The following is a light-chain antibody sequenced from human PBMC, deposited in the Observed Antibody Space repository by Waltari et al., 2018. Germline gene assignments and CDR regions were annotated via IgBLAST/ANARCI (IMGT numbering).Light chain of an antibody. CDR1: SSDVGGYNY. Sequence: QSALTQPPSASGSPGQSVTIPCTGTSSDVGGYNYVSWYQPYPGKAPKVMIYEVSKRPSGVPDLFSGSKSDNTASLTVSGVQAEDEADYYCSSYAGNNNLVFGGGTKLTVL. J-gene: IGLJ3*02. CDR2: EVS. CDR3: SSYAGNNNLV. V-gene: IGLV2-8*01.